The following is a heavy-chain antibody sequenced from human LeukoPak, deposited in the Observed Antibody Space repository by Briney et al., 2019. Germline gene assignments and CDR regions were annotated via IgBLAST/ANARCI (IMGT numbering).Heavy chain of an antibody. CDR1: GATFSSYA. J-gene: IGHJ4*02. V-gene: IGHV1-69*05. Sequence: SVKVSCKASGATFSSYAISWVRQAPGQGLEWMGGIIPIFGTANYAQKFQGRVTITTDESTSTAYMELSSLRSEDTAVYYCARDSGHCSSTSCYILTGTWGQGTLVTVSS. CDR3: ARDSGHCSSTSCYILTGT. D-gene: IGHD2-2*02. CDR2: IIPIFGTA.